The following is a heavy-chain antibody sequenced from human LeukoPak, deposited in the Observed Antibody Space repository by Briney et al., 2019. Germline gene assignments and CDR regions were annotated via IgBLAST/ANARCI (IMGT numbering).Heavy chain of an antibody. CDR1: VYTLTQLS. D-gene: IGHD3-22*01. Sequence: ASVNVSCKVSVYTLTQLSMHWVRQAPGKGLEWMGGFDPEDGETIYAQKFQGRVTMTEDTSTDTAYMELSSLRSEDTAVYYCATVRSGYYSYWGQGTLVTVSS. J-gene: IGHJ4*02. CDR3: ATVRSGYYSY. CDR2: FDPEDGET. V-gene: IGHV1-24*01.